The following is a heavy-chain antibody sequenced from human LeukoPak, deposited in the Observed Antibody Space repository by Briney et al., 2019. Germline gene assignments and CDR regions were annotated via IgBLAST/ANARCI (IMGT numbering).Heavy chain of an antibody. CDR3: AKARVVATINPKEVNFDY. CDR1: GFTFSNYA. V-gene: IGHV3-23*01. J-gene: IGHJ4*02. Sequence: GGSLRLSCAASGFTFSNYAMNWVRPTPGKRLERVSTITTSGGSPYYADPVKGRFTISKDNSKNTGCLQMNSLRAEDTALYYCAKARVVATINPKEVNFDYWGQGTLVSVSS. CDR2: ITTSGGSP. D-gene: IGHD5-12*01.